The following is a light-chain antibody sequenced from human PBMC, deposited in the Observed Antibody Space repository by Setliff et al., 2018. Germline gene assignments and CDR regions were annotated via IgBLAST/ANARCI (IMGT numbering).Light chain of an antibody. CDR3: SSYTSCSTSDV. CDR2: DVS. J-gene: IGLJ1*01. V-gene: IGLV2-14*03. CDR1: SSDVGGYNY. Sequence: QSALAQPASVSGSPGQSITISCTGTSSDVGGYNYVSWYQQHPGKAPKLMIYDVSTRPSGVSNRFSGSKSGNTASLTISGLQAEDEADYYCSSYTSCSTSDVFGTGTKVTVL.